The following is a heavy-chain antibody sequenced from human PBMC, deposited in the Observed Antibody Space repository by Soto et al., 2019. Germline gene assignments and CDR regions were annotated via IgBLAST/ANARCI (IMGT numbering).Heavy chain of an antibody. V-gene: IGHV3-23*01. CDR2: ISGTGVPT. CDR1: GFTFSSYA. D-gene: IGHD2-2*01. CDR3: AKSFCSSSSCFFVWVDP. J-gene: IGHJ5*02. Sequence: GGSLRLSCAASGFTFSSYAMSWVRQAPGKGLECISLISGTGVPTLYAESVKGRFSVSRDNSKNTLFLEMNNLRVDDTAIYYCAKSFCSSSSCFFVWVDPWGPGTLVTVS.